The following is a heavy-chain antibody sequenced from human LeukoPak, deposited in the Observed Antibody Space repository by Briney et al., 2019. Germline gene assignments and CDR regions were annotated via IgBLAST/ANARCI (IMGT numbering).Heavy chain of an antibody. D-gene: IGHD6-19*01. CDR1: GGSINSYY. CDR2: INHSGST. CDR3: ARDILAVAGKEH. Sequence: SETLSLTCTVSGGSINSYYWSWIRQPPGKGLEWIGEINHSGSTNYNPSLKSRVTISVDTSKNQFSLKLSSVTAEDTAVYYCARDILAVAGKEHWGQGTLVTVSS. V-gene: IGHV4-34*01. J-gene: IGHJ1*01.